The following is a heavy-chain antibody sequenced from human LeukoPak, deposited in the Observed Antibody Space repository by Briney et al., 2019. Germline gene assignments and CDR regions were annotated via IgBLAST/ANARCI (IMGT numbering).Heavy chain of an antibody. J-gene: IGHJ3*02. D-gene: IGHD5-24*01. CDR2: IYPGDSDT. CDR3: ARQRSRDGYNYDGFDI. V-gene: IGHV5-51*01. CDR1: GYSFTSYW. Sequence: GESLKTSCKGSGYSFTSYWIGWVRQMPGKGLEWMGIIYPGDSDTRYSPSFQGQVTISADMSISTAYLQWSSLKASDTAMYYCARQRSRDGYNYDGFDIWGQGTMVTVSS.